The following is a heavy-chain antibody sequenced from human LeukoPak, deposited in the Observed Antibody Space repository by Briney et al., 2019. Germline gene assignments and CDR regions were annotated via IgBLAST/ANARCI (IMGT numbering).Heavy chain of an antibody. CDR2: IRYDGSNK. CDR3: ARDGRNGYEDDY. Sequence: GGSLRLSCAASGFTFSSYGMHWVRQAPGKGLEWVASIRYDGSNKYYADSVKGRFTISRDNSKDTLYLQMNSLRAEDTAVYYCARDGRNGYEDDYWGQGTLVTVSS. V-gene: IGHV3-30*02. D-gene: IGHD5-12*01. J-gene: IGHJ4*02. CDR1: GFTFSSYG.